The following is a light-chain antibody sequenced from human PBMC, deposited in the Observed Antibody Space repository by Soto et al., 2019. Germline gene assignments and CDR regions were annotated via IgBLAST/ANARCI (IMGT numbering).Light chain of an antibody. J-gene: IGLJ3*02. Sequence: QSALTQPASVSGSPGQSITISCTGTSSDVGGYNYVSWYQQHPGKVPKLMIYEVSYRPSGVSNRFSGSKYGNTASLTISGLQAEDEADYYCTSYTTISTLAFGGGTKVTVL. CDR3: TSYTTISTLA. CDR1: SSDVGGYNY. CDR2: EVS. V-gene: IGLV2-14*01.